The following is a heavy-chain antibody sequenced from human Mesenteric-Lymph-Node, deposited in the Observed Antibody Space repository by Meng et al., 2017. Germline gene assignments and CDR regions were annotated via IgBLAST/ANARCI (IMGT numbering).Heavy chain of an antibody. J-gene: IGHJ4*02. Sequence: QVLSQESGHGQVRPSETLVRTCTVSGGSVSSGSYYWSWIRQPPGKGLEWIGYIYYSGSTNYNPSLKSRVTISVDTSKNQFSLKLSSVTAADTAVYYCARGIGSSSSLFDYWGQGTLVTVSS. CDR3: ARGIGSSSSLFDY. CDR1: GGSVSSGSYY. V-gene: IGHV4-61*01. CDR2: IYYSGST. D-gene: IGHD6-13*01.